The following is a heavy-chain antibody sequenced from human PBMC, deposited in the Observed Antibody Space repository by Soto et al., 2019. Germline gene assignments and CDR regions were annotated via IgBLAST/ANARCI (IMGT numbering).Heavy chain of an antibody. CDR1: GFTFSSYA. CDR2: ISGSGGST. V-gene: IGHV3-23*01. D-gene: IGHD2-15*01. CDR3: AKDRSRGVVVVPDY. J-gene: IGHJ4*02. Sequence: WGSLRLSCAASGFTFSSYAMSWVRQAPGKGLEWVSAISGSGGSTYYADSVKGRFTISRDNSKNTLYLQMNSLRAEDTAVYYCAKDRSRGVVVVPDYCGQGTLVTVSS.